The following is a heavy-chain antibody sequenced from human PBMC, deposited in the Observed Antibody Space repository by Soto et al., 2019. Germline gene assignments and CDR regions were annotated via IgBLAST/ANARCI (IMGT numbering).Heavy chain of an antibody. D-gene: IGHD3-9*01. J-gene: IGHJ4*02. CDR3: SYDTFGDKDF. Sequence: GESLKISCVVSGFSVSNNYMTWVRQAPGKGLEWVSRVNPDGTITTYADSVKGRFTISRDNAKNTLYLQMNSLGVEDTALYYCSYDTFGDKDFWGQGTPVTVSS. V-gene: IGHV3-74*01. CDR1: GFSVSNNY. CDR2: VNPDGTIT.